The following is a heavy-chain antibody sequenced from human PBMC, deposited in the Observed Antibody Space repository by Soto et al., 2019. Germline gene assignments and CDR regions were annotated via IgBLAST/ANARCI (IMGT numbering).Heavy chain of an antibody. V-gene: IGHV3-73*02. D-gene: IGHD6-19*01. CDR2: IGRKAKNYAT. CDR1: GFIFSGSA. Sequence: EVHLVQSGGGLVQPGGSLKLSCAASGFIFSGSAMHWVRQASGKGLEWVGRIGRKAKNYATEYGASVEGRFTISRDDSKNTTFLLMNSLKSEDTAVYLCVRQWLVVSQVDHGGQGTLVTVSS. J-gene: IGHJ4*02. CDR3: VRQWLVVSQVDH.